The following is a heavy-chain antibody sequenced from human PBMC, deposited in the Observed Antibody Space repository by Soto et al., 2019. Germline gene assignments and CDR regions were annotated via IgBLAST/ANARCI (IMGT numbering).Heavy chain of an antibody. CDR3: ARGTFGVVKD. J-gene: IGHJ4*02. D-gene: IGHD3-3*01. Sequence: SETLSLTCTVSVGSISSYYWSWIRQSPGKGLEWIGYMYYSGSTNYNPSLKSRVTISIDTSRNQFSLKLSSVTAADTAVYYCARGTFGVVKDWGQGTLVTVS. CDR1: VGSISSYY. CDR2: MYYSGST. V-gene: IGHV4-59*01.